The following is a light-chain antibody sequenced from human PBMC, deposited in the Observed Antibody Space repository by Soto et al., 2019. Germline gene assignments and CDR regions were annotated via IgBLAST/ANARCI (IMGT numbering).Light chain of an antibody. V-gene: IGKV1-39*01. CDR1: QSISSY. Sequence: DSQMTQSPSSLSASVGDRVTITFRSSQSISSYLNWYQQKPGKAPKLLIYAASSLQSGVPSRFSGSGSGTDFTLTISSLQPEDFATYYCQQSYSTPPITFGQGTRLEIK. J-gene: IGKJ5*01. CDR2: AAS. CDR3: QQSYSTPPIT.